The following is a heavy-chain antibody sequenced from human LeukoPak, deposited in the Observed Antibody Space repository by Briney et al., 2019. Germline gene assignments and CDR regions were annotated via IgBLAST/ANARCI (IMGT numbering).Heavy chain of an antibody. V-gene: IGHV3-11*05. CDR2: ISSSSSYT. CDR3: ARDVDTAMAHPYYFDY. CDR1: GFTFSDYY. Sequence: GGSLRLSCAASGFTFSDYYMSWIRQAPGKGLEWVSYISSSSSYTNYADSVKGRFAISRDNAKNSLYLQMNSLRAEDTAVYYCARDVDTAMAHPYYFDYWGQGTLVTVSS. J-gene: IGHJ4*02. D-gene: IGHD5-18*01.